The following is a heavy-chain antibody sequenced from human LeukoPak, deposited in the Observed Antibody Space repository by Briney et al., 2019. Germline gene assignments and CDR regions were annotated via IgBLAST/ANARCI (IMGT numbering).Heavy chain of an antibody. J-gene: IGHJ1*01. V-gene: IGHV5-51*01. CDR2: IYPGDSDT. CDR1: GYSFTSYW. Sequence: KPGEPLKISCKGSGYSFTSYWIGWVRQMPGKGLEWMGIIYPGDSDTRYSPSFQGQVTISADKSISTAYLQWSSLKASDTAMYYCASVTLYSSGWYYSEYFQHWGQGTLVTVSS. CDR3: ASVTLYSSGWYYSEYFQH. D-gene: IGHD6-19*01.